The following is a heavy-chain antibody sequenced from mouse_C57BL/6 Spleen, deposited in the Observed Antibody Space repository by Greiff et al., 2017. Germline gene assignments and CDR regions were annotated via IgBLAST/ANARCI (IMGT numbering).Heavy chain of an antibody. V-gene: IGHV1-55*01. Sequence: QVQLQQPGAELVKPGASVKMSCKASGYTFTSYWITWVKQRPGQGLEWIGDIYPGSGSTNYNEKFKSKATLTVDTSSSTAYMQLSSLTSEDSGVYYCARGGGSPWYFEVWGTGTTVTVSS. CDR1: GYTFTSYW. D-gene: IGHD1-1*01. CDR3: ARGGGSPWYFEV. J-gene: IGHJ1*03. CDR2: IYPGSGST.